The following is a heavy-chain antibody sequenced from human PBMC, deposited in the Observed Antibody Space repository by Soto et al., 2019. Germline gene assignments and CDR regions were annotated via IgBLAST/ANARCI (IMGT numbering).Heavy chain of an antibody. CDR1: GFTFSSYA. CDR2: ISYDGSNK. Sequence: PGGSLRLSCAAPGFTFSSYAMHWVRQAPGKGLEWVAVISYDGSNKYYADSVKGRFTISRDNSKNTLYLQMNSLRAEDTAVYYCARATTIFGVVIRSGWFYFDYWGQGTLVTVSS. V-gene: IGHV3-30-3*01. D-gene: IGHD3-3*01. CDR3: ARATTIFGVVIRSGWFYFDY. J-gene: IGHJ4*02.